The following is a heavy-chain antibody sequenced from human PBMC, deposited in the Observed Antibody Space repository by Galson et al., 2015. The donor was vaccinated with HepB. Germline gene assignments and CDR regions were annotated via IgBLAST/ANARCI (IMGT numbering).Heavy chain of an antibody. CDR1: GFTFSSYA. V-gene: IGHV3-64D*06. J-gene: IGHJ6*03. D-gene: IGHD2-21*01. Sequence: SLRLPCAASGFTFSSYAMHWVRQAPGKGLEYVSAISSNGGSTYYADSVKGSFTISRDNSKNTLYLQMSSLRAEDTAVYYCVSHSYCGGDCYPGGDLYYYYYMDVWGKGTTVTVSS. CDR3: VSHSYCGGDCYPGGDLYYYYYMDV. CDR2: ISSNGGST.